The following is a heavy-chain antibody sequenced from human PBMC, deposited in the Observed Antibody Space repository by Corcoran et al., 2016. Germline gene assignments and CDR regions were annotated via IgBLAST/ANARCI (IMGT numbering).Heavy chain of an antibody. CDR1: GFTFSGSA. CDR2: IRSKANSYAT. J-gene: IGHJ4*02. CDR3: AQGATLDY. V-gene: IGHV3-73*02. D-gene: IGHD1-26*01. Sequence: EVQLVESGGGLVQPGGSLKLSCAASGFTFSGSAMHWVRQASGKGLEWVGRIRSKANSYATAYAASVKGRFTISRDDSKNTAYLQMNSLKTEDPAGYYCAQGATLDYWGQGALVTVSS.